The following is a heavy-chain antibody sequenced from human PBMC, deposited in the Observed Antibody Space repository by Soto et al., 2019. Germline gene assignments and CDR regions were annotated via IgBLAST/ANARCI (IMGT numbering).Heavy chain of an antibody. J-gene: IGHJ4*02. CDR3: AKANTPTYYNDSSGFYGFDC. CDR1: GFTFSSYA. Sequence: EVQLLESGGDLVQPGGSLRLSCAASGFTFSSYAMSWVRQAPGKGLEWVLAISGGGAGTYYADSVKGRFSISRANSENTLYLQMNSLIAEYTAVYYCAKANTPTYYNDSSGFYGFDCWGQGTLVTVSS. V-gene: IGHV3-23*01. D-gene: IGHD3-22*01. CDR2: ISGGGAGT.